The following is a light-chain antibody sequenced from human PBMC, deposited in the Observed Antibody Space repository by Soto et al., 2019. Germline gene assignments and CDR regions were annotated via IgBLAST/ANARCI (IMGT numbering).Light chain of an antibody. CDR3: QEYYSYPRT. CDR1: QGISSY. CDR2: AAS. J-gene: IGKJ1*01. Sequence: AIRMTPSPSSLSASTGDRSPITGRASQGISSYLAWYQQKPGKAPKLLIYAASTLQSGVPSRFSGSGSGTDFTLTISCLQSEEFATYYCQEYYSYPRTVGQGTKVDIK. V-gene: IGKV1-8*01.